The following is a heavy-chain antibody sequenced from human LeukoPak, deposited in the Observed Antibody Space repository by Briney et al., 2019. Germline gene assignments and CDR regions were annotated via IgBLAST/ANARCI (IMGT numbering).Heavy chain of an antibody. CDR1: GGSISSSSYY. V-gene: IGHV4-39*01. D-gene: IGHD3-3*01. Sequence: SETLSLTCTVSGGSISSSSYYWGWIRKPPGKGLEWIGSIHYSGSTYYNPSLKSRVTISVDTSKNQFFLRLISVTAADTAVYYCARLFCSGYYSDYWGQGTLVTVSS. CDR3: ARLFCSGYYSDY. J-gene: IGHJ4*02. CDR2: IHYSGST.